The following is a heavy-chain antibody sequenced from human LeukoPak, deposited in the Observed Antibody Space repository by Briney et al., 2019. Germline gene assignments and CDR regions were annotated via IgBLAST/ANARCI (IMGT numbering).Heavy chain of an antibody. CDR3: ARTVAGTFDY. Sequence: SETLSLTCTVSGGSISSYYWSWIRQPPGKGLEWIGYIYYSGSTNYNPSLKSRVTISVDTSKNQFSLKLSSVTAADTAVYYCARTVAGTFDYWGQGTLVTVSS. CDR1: GGSISSYY. J-gene: IGHJ4*02. D-gene: IGHD6-19*01. CDR2: IYYSGST. V-gene: IGHV4-59*12.